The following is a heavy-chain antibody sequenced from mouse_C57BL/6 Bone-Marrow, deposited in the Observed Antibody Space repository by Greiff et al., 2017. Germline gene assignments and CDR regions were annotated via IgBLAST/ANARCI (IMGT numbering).Heavy chain of an antibody. CDR2: IDPETGGT. CDR1: GYTFTDYE. Sequence: QVQLQQSGAELVRPGASVTLSCKASGYTFTDYEMHWVKQTPVHGLEWIGAIDPETGGTAYKQKFKGKAILTADKSSSTAYMELRSLTSEDSAVYYGRTVVADPYFDYWGQGTTLTVSS. J-gene: IGHJ2*01. D-gene: IGHD1-1*01. CDR3: RTVVADPYFDY. V-gene: IGHV1-15*01.